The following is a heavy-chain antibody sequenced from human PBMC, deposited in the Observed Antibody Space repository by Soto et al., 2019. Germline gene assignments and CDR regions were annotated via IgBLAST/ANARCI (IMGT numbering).Heavy chain of an antibody. CDR2: ISYDGNNK. V-gene: IGHV3-30*18. J-gene: IGHJ4*02. Sequence: PGGSLRLSCAASGFTFSSYGMHWVRQAPGKGLEWVAVISYDGNNKYYADSVKGRFTISRDNFKNTLYLQMDSLRAEDTAMYYCAKDHLETTVTTPSYWGQGTLVTVSP. D-gene: IGHD4-17*01. CDR1: GFTFSSYG. CDR3: AKDHLETTVTTPSY.